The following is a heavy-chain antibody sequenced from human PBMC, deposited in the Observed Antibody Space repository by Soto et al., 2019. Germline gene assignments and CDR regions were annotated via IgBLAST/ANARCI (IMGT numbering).Heavy chain of an antibody. CDR1: GGTFSSYA. V-gene: IGHV1-69*01. J-gene: IGHJ6*02. CDR3: ARDGIADRVSVLGYGMDV. D-gene: IGHD6-6*01. Sequence: QVQLVQSGAEVKKPGSSVKVSCKASGGTFSSYAISWVRQAPGQGLEWMGGIIPIFGTANYAQKFQGRVTITANESTSTAYMELSSLRSEDTAVYYCARDGIADRVSVLGYGMDVWGQGTTVTVSS. CDR2: IIPIFGTA.